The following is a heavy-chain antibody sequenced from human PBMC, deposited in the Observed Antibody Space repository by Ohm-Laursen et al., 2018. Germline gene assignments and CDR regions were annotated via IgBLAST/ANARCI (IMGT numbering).Heavy chain of an antibody. J-gene: IGHJ6*02. CDR3: VRAGGPLNYYGMDV. Sequence: TQTLTLTFTFSGFSLSTSGMCVSWIRQPPGKALEWLARIDWDDDKYYSTSLKTRLTISKDTSKNQVVLTMTNMDPVDTATYYCVRAGGPLNYYGMDVWGQGTTVTVSS. CDR2: IDWDDDK. V-gene: IGHV2-70*11. CDR1: GFSLSTSGMC. D-gene: IGHD3-10*01.